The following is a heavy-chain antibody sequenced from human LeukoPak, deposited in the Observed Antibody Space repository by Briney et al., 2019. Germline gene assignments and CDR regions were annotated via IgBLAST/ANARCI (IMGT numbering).Heavy chain of an antibody. CDR1: GGTFSSYA. J-gene: IGHJ6*03. CDR2: IIPIFGTA. CDR3: SAVAGHYYYYYMDV. V-gene: IGHV1-69*05. D-gene: IGHD6-19*01. Sequence: SVKVSCKASGGTFSSYAISWVRQAPGQGLEWMGRIIPIFGTANYAQKFQGRVTITTDEYTSTAYMELSSLRSEDTAVYYCSAVAGHYYYYYMDVWGKGTTVTVSS.